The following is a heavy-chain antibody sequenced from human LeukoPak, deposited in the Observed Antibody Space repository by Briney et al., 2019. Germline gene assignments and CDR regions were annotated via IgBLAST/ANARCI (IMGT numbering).Heavy chain of an antibody. CDR2: IYYSGST. CDR1: GGSISSYY. V-gene: IGHV4-59*08. J-gene: IGHJ6*02. CDR3: ARHVRTGLGYYYYYGMDV. Sequence: PSETLSLTCTVSGGSISSYYWSWIRQPPGKGLEWIGYIYYSGSTNYNPPLKSRVTISVDTSKNQFSLKLSSVTAADTAVYYCARHVRTGLGYYYYYGMDVWGQGTTVTVSS. D-gene: IGHD3-10*02.